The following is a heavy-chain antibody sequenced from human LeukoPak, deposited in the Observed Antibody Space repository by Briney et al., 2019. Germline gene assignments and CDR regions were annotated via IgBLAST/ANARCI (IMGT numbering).Heavy chain of an antibody. V-gene: IGHV3-30*18. J-gene: IGHJ4*02. Sequence: GGSLRLSRAASGFSFSNYVMYWVRQAPRKGLEWVAVISYDGNNKYYADSVKGRFTISRDNSKNTLYLQMSSLRGEDTAVYYCAKGLQVAEPPDYWGQGILVTVSS. CDR3: AKGLQVAEPPDY. CDR1: GFSFSNYV. D-gene: IGHD2-15*01. CDR2: ISYDGNNK.